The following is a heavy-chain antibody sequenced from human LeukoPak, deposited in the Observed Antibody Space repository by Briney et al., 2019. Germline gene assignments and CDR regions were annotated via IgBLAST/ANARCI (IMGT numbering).Heavy chain of an antibody. CDR1: GFTFSSYW. CDR2: INSDGSST. Sequence: GGSLRLSCAASGFTFSSYWMHWVRQAPGKGLVWVSRINSDGSSTNYAASVEGRFTISRDNAKNSLYLQMNSLRAEDTAVYYCARVGGASSSSWYGDYWGQGTLVTVSS. V-gene: IGHV3-74*01. CDR3: ARVGGASSSSWYGDY. D-gene: IGHD6-13*01. J-gene: IGHJ4*02.